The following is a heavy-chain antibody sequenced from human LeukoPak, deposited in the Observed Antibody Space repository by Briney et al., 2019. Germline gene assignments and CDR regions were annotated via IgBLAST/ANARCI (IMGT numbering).Heavy chain of an antibody. CDR2: IYTSGST. V-gene: IGHV4-4*07. CDR1: GASINSSPYY. J-gene: IGHJ4*02. CDR3: ARGVRRSGYSGYEDYYYFDY. D-gene: IGHD5-12*01. Sequence: SETLSLTCTVSGASINSSPYYWSWIRQPAGKGLEWIGRIYTSGSTNYNPSLKSRVTMSVDTSKNQFSLKLSSVTAADTAVYYCARGVRRSGYSGYEDYYYFDYWGQGTLVTVSS.